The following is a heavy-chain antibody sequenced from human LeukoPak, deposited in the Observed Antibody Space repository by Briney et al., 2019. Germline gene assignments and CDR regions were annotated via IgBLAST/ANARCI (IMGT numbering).Heavy chain of an antibody. Sequence: GESLKISCKGSGYSFTTYWIGWVRQMPGKGLEWMGIIYPGDSDTTYSPSFLGQVTISADKSISTAYLQWSSLKASDSAMYYCGRIPAAGSLKGSFDIWGQGTMVTVSS. J-gene: IGHJ3*02. CDR1: GYSFTTYW. CDR2: IYPGDSDT. V-gene: IGHV5-51*01. CDR3: GRIPAAGSLKGSFDI. D-gene: IGHD6-13*01.